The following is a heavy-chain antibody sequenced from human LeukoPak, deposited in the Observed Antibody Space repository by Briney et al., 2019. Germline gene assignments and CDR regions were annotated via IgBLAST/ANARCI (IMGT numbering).Heavy chain of an antibody. CDR1: GFSLSTSGMC. J-gene: IGHJ3*02. Sequence: SGPALVKPTQTLTLNCTFSGFSLSTSGMCVSWIRQPPGKALGWLARIDWDDDKYYSTSLKTRLTISKDTSKNQVGLTMTNMDPVDTATYYCARIRAAYDFWSGYSPGAFDIWGQGTMVTVSS. CDR3: ARIRAAYDFWSGYSPGAFDI. CDR2: IDWDDDK. V-gene: IGHV2-70*11. D-gene: IGHD3-3*01.